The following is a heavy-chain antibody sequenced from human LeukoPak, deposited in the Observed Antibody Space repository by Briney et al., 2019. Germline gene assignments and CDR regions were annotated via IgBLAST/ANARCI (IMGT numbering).Heavy chain of an antibody. Sequence: SETLSLTCTVSGGSISSYYWSWIRQPPGKGLEWIGYIYYSGSTNYNPSLKSRVTISVDTSKNQFSLKLSSVTAADTAVYYCARAPADFWSGYAIDYWGQGTLVTVSS. V-gene: IGHV4-59*12. CDR1: GGSISSYY. D-gene: IGHD3-3*01. J-gene: IGHJ4*02. CDR2: IYYSGST. CDR3: ARAPADFWSGYAIDY.